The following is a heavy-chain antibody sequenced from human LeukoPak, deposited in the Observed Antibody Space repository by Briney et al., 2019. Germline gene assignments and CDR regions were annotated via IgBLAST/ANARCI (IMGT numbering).Heavy chain of an antibody. Sequence: SETLSLTCAVYGGSFSGYYWSWIRQPPGKGLEWIGEINHSGSTNYNPSLKSRVTISVDTSKNQFSLKLSSVTAADTAVYYCASADTMNYFDYWGQGTLVTVSS. J-gene: IGHJ4*02. D-gene: IGHD5-18*01. CDR3: ASADTMNYFDY. CDR1: GGSFSGYY. CDR2: INHSGST. V-gene: IGHV4-34*01.